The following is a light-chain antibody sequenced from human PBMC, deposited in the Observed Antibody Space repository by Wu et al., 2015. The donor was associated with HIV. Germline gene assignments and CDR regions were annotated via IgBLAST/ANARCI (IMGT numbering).Light chain of an antibody. J-gene: IGKJ5*01. V-gene: IGKV3-20*01. CDR2: LLP. CDR3: QQYGGSPPVT. CDR1: QRIVQQV. Sequence: ERKAPSPAGPSQRIVQQVLTASGTRPEDLGPRTPRPPPSLLLPTRAAGIPDRFNGSGSGTDFILTISGLEPEDSAVYFCQQYGGSPPVTFGQGTRLEIK.